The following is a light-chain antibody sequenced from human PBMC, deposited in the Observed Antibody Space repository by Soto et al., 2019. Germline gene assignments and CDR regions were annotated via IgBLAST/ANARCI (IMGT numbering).Light chain of an antibody. CDR3: QVWDGSSDQYV. J-gene: IGLJ1*01. V-gene: IGLV3-21*02. CDR1: KIGSKS. Sequence: SYELTQPPSVSVAPGQTARITCGGTKIGSKSVHWYQQKPGQGPVLVVYGDSDRPSGIPERFSGSNSGNTATLTISRVEAGDEADYFCQVWDGSSDQYVFGTGTKLTVL. CDR2: GDS.